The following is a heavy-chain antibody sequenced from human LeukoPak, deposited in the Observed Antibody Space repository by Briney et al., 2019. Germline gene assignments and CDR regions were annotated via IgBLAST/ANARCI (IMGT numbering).Heavy chain of an antibody. CDR2: TNPNTGDT. J-gene: IGHJ4*02. V-gene: IGHV1-2*02. Sequence: ASVRVSCKASGYPFTDYYMHWIRQARGQGLEWMGWTNPNTGDTNYPQKFQGRVTMTTDTSISTAYMDLSRLSSDDTAVYYCATLVRGSNSYYPYWGQETLVTVSS. CDR3: ATLVRGSNSYYPY. CDR1: GYPFTDYY. D-gene: IGHD3-10*01.